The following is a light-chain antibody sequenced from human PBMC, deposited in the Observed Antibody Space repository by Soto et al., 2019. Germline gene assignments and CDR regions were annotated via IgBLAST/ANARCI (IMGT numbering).Light chain of an antibody. J-gene: IGKJ1*01. Sequence: EIVLTQSPGTLSVSPGERATLSCRASQSVSSKLAWYQQKPGQAPRLLFYVASTGATGLPARFSGSGSETEFTLSISSLQSEDFAVYYCQQYNKWQGTFGQGTKVEIK. CDR1: QSVSSK. V-gene: IGKV3-15*01. CDR3: QQYNKWQGT. CDR2: VAS.